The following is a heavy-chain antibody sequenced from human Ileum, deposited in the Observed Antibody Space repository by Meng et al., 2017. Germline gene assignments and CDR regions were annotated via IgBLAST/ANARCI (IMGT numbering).Heavy chain of an antibody. CDR3: ARVELTDTAMGRGWFDP. V-gene: IGHV1-69*06. CDR2: IIPIFGTA. Sequence: VQAVQSRGRVKKTGASVEAPGKSSGGTSSSCAISWVRQAPGQGLEWMGGIIPIFGTANYAQKFQGRVTITADKSTSTAYMELSSLRSEDTAVYYCARVELTDTAMGRGWFDPWGQGTLVTVSS. J-gene: IGHJ5*02. D-gene: IGHD5-18*01. CDR1: GGTSSSCA.